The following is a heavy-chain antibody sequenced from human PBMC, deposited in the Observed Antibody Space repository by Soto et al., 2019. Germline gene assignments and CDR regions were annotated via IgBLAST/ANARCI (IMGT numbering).Heavy chain of an antibody. D-gene: IGHD6-19*01. J-gene: IGHJ4*02. CDR2: ISAYNGNT. CDR1: GYTFTSYG. CDR3: ARDHGIAVAVTDDY. Sequence: ASVKVSCKASGYTFTSYGISWVRQAPGQGLEWMGWISAYNGNTNYAQKLQGRVTMTTDTSTSTAYMELRSLRSDDTAVYYCARDHGIAVAVTDDYWGQGTLVTVSS. V-gene: IGHV1-18*01.